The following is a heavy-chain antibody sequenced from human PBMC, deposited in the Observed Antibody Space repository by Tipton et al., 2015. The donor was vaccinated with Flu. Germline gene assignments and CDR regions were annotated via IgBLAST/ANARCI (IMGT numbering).Heavy chain of an antibody. CDR3: ARMEWTVTTPRYFDL. J-gene: IGHJ2*01. Sequence: LRLSCTVSGGPISSGGDYWSWIRQHPGKGLEWIGHIYYIGSTYYNPSLKSRVSISVDTSKNQFSLKLSSVTAADTAVYYCARMEWTVTTPRYFDLWGGGTLVTVSS. CDR2: IYYIGST. V-gene: IGHV4-31*03. CDR1: GGPISSGGDY. D-gene: IGHD4-17*01.